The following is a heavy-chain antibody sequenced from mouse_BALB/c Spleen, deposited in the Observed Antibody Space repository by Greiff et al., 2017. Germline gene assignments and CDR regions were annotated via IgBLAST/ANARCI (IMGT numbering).Heavy chain of an antibody. V-gene: IGHV1-82*01. D-gene: IGHD2-4*01. CDR1: GYAFSSSW. CDR2: IYPGDGDT. Sequence: QVQLQQSGPELVKPGASVKISCKASGYAFSSSWMNWVKQRPGQGLEWIGRIYPGDGDTNYNGKFKGKATLTADKSSSTAYMQLSSLTSVDSAVYFCARSHSMITPYYFDYWGQGTTLTVSS. J-gene: IGHJ2*01. CDR3: ARSHSMITPYYFDY.